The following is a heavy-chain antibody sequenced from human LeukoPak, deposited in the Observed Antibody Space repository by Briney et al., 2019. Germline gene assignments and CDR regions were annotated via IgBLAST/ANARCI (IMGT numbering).Heavy chain of an antibody. D-gene: IGHD5-24*01. J-gene: IGHJ4*02. CDR3: ARYGIEMATNRIDY. CDR2: ISSSGSTI. V-gene: IGHV3-11*04. Sequence: GGSLRLSCAASGFTFSDYYMSWIRQAPGKGLEWVSYISSSGSTIYYADSVKGRFTISRDNAKNSLYLQMNSLRTEDTAVYYCARYGIEMATNRIDYWGQETLVTVSS. CDR1: GFTFSDYY.